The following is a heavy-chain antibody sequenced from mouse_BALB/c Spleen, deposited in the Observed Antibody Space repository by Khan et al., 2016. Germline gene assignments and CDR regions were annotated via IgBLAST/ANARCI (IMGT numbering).Heavy chain of an antibody. CDR3: SSDYDGFAY. CDR2: MWADGRT. CDR1: GFSLTGYG. Sequence: VQLQESGPGLVAPSQSLSITCTVSGFSLTGYGVNWVRQPPGKGLEWLGKMWADGRTDYNSALKSRVSISKDNSKSQVFLKMNSLQTDDTANYYCSSDYDGFAYWGQGTLVIVSA. J-gene: IGHJ3*01. D-gene: IGHD2-12*01. V-gene: IGHV2-6-7*01.